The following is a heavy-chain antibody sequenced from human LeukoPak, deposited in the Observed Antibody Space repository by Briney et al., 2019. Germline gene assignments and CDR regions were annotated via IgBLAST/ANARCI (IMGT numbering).Heavy chain of an antibody. D-gene: IGHD6-13*01. Sequence: TGGSLRLSCAASGFSFSAYAMKWVRQAPGKGLEWVSAINGPGDTTYYADSVKGRFTISRDNSKNTLSLQMNSLRAEDTAIYFCAKKSIETANRCPIFDYWGQGALVTVSS. V-gene: IGHV3-23*01. CDR3: AKKSIETANRCPIFDY. J-gene: IGHJ4*02. CDR2: INGPGDTT. CDR1: GFSFSAYA.